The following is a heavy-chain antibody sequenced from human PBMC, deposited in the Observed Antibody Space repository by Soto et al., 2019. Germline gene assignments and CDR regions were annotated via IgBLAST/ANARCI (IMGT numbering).Heavy chain of an antibody. CDR1: GFTFKSYS. D-gene: IGHD2-15*01. CDR3: AKVRKRCSGGSCYSNYYYGMGV. V-gene: IGHV3-48*01. J-gene: IGHJ6*02. Sequence: GGSLRLSCAASGFTFKSYSMNWARQAPGKGLEWVSYISSSTSTVYYADSVKGRFTISRDNSKNTLYLQMNSLRAEDTAVYYCAKVRKRCSGGSCYSNYYYGMGVWGQGTTVTVSS. CDR2: ISSSTSTV.